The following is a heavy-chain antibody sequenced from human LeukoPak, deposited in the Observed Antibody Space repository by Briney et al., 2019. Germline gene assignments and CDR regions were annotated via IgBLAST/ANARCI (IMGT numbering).Heavy chain of an antibody. CDR2: ISSSSSYI. V-gene: IGHV3-21*01. J-gene: IGHJ4*02. CDR3: ARRAVAGNDY. CDR1: GFTFSSYS. Sequence: GGSLRLSCAASGFTFSSYSMNWVRQAPGKGLEWVSSISSSSSYIYYADSVKGRFTISRDNSKNSLYLQMKSLRADDTAVYYCARRAVAGNDYWGQGTLVTVSS. D-gene: IGHD6-19*01.